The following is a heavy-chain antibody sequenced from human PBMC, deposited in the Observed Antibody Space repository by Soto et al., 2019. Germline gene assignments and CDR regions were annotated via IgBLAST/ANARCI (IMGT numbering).Heavy chain of an antibody. D-gene: IGHD6-6*01. J-gene: IGHJ6*02. CDR3: ARRLPGIAARQGYYYYYGMDV. V-gene: IGHV5-10-1*01. Sequence: GESLKISCKVSGYSFTSYWISWVRQMPGKGLEWMGRIDPSDSYTNYSPSFQGHVTTSADKSISTAYLQWSSLKASDTAMYYCARRLPGIAARQGYYYYYGMDVWGQGTTVTGSS. CDR1: GYSFTSYW. CDR2: IDPSDSYT.